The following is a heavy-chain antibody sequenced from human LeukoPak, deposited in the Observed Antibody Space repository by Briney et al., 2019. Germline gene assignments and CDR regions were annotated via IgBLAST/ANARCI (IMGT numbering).Heavy chain of an antibody. V-gene: IGHV3-66*01. D-gene: IGHD3-10*01. Sequence: PSETLSLTCTVSGGSISSSSYHWGWIRQPPGKGLEWVSVIYSGGSTYYADSVKGRFTISRDNSKNTLYLQMNSLRAEDTAVYYCAKDLQYYYGSGSSNFDYWGQGTLVTVSS. CDR2: IYSGGST. CDR1: GGSISSSSYH. CDR3: AKDLQYYYGSGSSNFDY. J-gene: IGHJ4*02.